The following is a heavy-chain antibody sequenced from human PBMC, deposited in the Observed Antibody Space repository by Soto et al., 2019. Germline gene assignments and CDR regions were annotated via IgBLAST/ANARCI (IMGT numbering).Heavy chain of an antibody. V-gene: IGHV1-18*01. J-gene: IGHJ4*02. CDR1: GYTFTSYG. D-gene: IGHD3-10*01. Sequence: QVQLVQSGAEVKKPGASVKVSCKASGYTFTSYGVSGVRQAPGQGLEWMGWISPYNTNTNFAQNFQGRVTLTTDTSTSTAFMELWSLRSDDTAVYYCARGSGSGSYTEPDYGGKGTLVTVSS. CDR2: ISPYNTNT. CDR3: ARGSGSGSYTEPDY.